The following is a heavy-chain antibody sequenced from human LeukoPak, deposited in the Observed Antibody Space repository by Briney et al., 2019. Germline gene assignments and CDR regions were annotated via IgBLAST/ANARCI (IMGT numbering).Heavy chain of an antibody. CDR3: ARRFGEHYWFDP. J-gene: IGHJ5*02. Sequence: SETLSLTNFVSGVSISSFYWSWVRQPPGKGLEWIGYVYYGGSTTYNPSLKSRVTISVDTSKNQFSLKLSSVTAADAAVYYCARRFGEHYWFDPWGQGTLVTVSS. CDR1: GVSISSFY. CDR2: VYYGGST. D-gene: IGHD3-10*01. V-gene: IGHV4-59*08.